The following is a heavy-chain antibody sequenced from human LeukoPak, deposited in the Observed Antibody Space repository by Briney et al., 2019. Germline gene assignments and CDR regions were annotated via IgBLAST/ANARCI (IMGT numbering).Heavy chain of an antibody. Sequence: SETLSLTCTVSGGSISSSSYYWGWIRQPPGKGLEWIGSIYYSGSTYYNPSLKSRVTISVDTSKNQFSLKLSSVTAADTAVYYCARLPNPNLNYYYYMDVWGKGTTVTVSS. CDR1: GGSISSSSYY. D-gene: IGHD1-14*01. J-gene: IGHJ6*03. V-gene: IGHV4-39*01. CDR3: ARLPNPNLNYYYYMDV. CDR2: IYYSGST.